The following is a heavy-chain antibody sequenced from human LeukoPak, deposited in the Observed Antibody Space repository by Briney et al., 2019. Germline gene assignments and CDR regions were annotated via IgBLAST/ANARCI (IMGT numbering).Heavy chain of an antibody. CDR3: ARQYYYDSTNPPQDAFDI. J-gene: IGHJ3*02. Sequence: SETLSLTCTVSGGSISSYYWSWIRQPPGKGLEWIGYIYYSGSTNYNPSLKSRVTISVDTSKNQFSLKLSSVTAADTAVYYCARQYYYDSTNPPQDAFDIWGQGTMVTVSS. D-gene: IGHD3-22*01. CDR1: GGSISSYY. CDR2: IYYSGST. V-gene: IGHV4-59*01.